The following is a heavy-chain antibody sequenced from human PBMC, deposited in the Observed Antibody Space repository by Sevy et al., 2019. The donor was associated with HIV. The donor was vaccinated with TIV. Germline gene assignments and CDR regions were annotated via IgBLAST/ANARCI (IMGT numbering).Heavy chain of an antibody. CDR3: ARTDYYDSSGYFYFDY. CDR1: GGTFSTSP. D-gene: IGHD3-22*01. J-gene: IGHJ4*02. V-gene: IGHV1-69*13. Sequence: ASVKVSCKASGGTFSTSPINWVRQAPGQGLEWMGGIITLFGTTKYAQKFQGRVRIIADESTSTAFLEMNNLRSEDTAVYYCARTDYYDSSGYFYFDYWGQGTLVTVSS. CDR2: IITLFGTT.